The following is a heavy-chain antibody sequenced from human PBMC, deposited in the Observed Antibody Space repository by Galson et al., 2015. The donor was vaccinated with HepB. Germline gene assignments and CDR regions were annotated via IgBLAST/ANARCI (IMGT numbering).Heavy chain of an antibody. J-gene: IGHJ6*03. CDR1: GYTFSNYT. D-gene: IGHD6-6*01. CDR2: ISAYNGNR. Sequence: SVKVSCKASGYTFSNYTIAWVRQAPGLGLEWMGWISAYNGNRNSAQKFQGRVTLTTDTSTSTAYMELRSLRSDDTAVYYCARGISSAPYFYYYYMDVWGKGTTVTVSS. V-gene: IGHV1-18*01. CDR3: ARGISSAPYFYYYYMDV.